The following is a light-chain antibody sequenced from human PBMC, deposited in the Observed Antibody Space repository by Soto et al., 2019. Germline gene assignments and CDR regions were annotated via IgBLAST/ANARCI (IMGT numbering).Light chain of an antibody. Sequence: EILLTQSPATLSLSPGERATLSCRASQSVDTSLAWYQQKPGQAPRLLIYDASNRATGIPAKFSGSGSGTDFTLTISSLEPEDFAVYYCQHRKIWPLTFGGGTKVEI. CDR1: QSVDTS. CDR2: DAS. CDR3: QHRKIWPLT. V-gene: IGKV3-11*01. J-gene: IGKJ4*01.